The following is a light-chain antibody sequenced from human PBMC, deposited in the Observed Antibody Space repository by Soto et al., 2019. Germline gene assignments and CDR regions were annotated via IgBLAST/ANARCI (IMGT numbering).Light chain of an antibody. CDR2: DAS. J-gene: IGKJ2*01. Sequence: DIQMTQSPSTLPASVGDRVTITCRASQNIRTWLAWYQQKPGQPPRLLISDASSLQSGVPSRFSGSGSGTEFPLTISSLHPDDLSTYYCQKYNDYSTFGQGTKLDIK. CDR3: QKYNDYST. CDR1: QNIRTW. V-gene: IGKV1-5*01.